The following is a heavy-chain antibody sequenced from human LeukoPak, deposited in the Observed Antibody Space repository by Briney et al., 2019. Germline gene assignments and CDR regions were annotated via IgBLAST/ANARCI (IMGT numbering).Heavy chain of an antibody. CDR2: INPSSGDT. V-gene: IGHV1-2*02. CDR3: ARDPRGNYDY. J-gene: IGHJ4*02. D-gene: IGHD1-7*01. Sequence: ASVKVSCKASGYSFTAAYNIHWLRQAPGQGPEFMGWINPSSGDTRYAQKFQGRVTVTRDTIISTAYMELSSLTSDDTAVYYCARDPRGNYDYWGQGSLVTVSS. CDR1: GYSFTAAYN.